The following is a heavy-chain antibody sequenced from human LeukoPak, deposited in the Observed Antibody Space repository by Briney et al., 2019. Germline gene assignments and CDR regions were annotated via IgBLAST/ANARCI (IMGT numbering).Heavy chain of an antibody. CDR2: INHSVST. CDR1: SGSFSGYY. D-gene: IGHD4-11*01. CDR3: ARSRGDSDLQGLNDY. Sequence: SETLSLTCAVYSGSFSGYYWSWIRQPPGKWRGWIGEINHSVSTNNNPSLKSRVTISVDTSKNQFSLTLSSVTAAATAVYSCARSRGDSDLQGLNDYWGQGTPVTVSS. J-gene: IGHJ4*02. V-gene: IGHV4-34*01.